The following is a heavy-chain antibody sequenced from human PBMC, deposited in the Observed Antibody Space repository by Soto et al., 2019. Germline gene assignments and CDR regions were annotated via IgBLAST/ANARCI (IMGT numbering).Heavy chain of an antibody. Sequence: SETLSLTCTVSGGSISSSSYYWGWIRQPPGKGLEWIGSIYYSGSTYYNPSLKSRVTISVDTSKNQFSLNLSSVTAADTAVYYCARHFCSGGSCYYYYYYMDVWGKGTTVTVSS. J-gene: IGHJ6*03. CDR3: ARHFCSGGSCYYYYYYMDV. D-gene: IGHD2-15*01. V-gene: IGHV4-39*01. CDR1: GGSISSSSYY. CDR2: IYYSGST.